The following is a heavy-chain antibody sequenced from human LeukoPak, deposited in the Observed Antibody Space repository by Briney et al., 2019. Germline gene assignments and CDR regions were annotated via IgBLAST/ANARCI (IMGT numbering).Heavy chain of an antibody. CDR1: GGSISSGDYY. Sequence: PSQTLSLTCTVSGGSISSGDYYWSWIRQPPGKGLEWIGEINHSGSTNYNPSLKSRVTISVDTSKNQFSLKLSSVTAADTAVYYCARCFVVVPAAICSGMDVWGQGTTVTVSS. J-gene: IGHJ6*02. D-gene: IGHD2-2*01. CDR3: ARCFVVVPAAICSGMDV. CDR2: INHSGST. V-gene: IGHV4-30-4*08.